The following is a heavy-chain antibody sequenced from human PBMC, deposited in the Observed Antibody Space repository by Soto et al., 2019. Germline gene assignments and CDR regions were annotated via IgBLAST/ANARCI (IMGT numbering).Heavy chain of an antibody. J-gene: IGHJ5*02. CDR1: GGSISSYY. Sequence: PSETLSLTCTVSGGSISSYYWRWIRQPPGKGLEWIGYIYYSGSTNYNPSLKSRVTISVDTSKNQFSLKLSSVTAAVSAVYYCARGIGPQAWFGPWGQGTLVTVSS. V-gene: IGHV4-59*13. CDR2: IYYSGST. CDR3: ARGIGPQAWFGP. D-gene: IGHD2-21*01.